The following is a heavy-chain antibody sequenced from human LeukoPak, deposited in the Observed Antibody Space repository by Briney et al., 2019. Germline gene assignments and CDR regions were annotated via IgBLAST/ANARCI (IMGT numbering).Heavy chain of an antibody. Sequence: SETLSLTCTVSDDSITMYYWTWIRQPPGKGLEWIGYVDHTGSTKFNPSLNGRVSISRDTSKNFFSLRLRSVTAADTAVYYCASDRIEVDAFDIWGQGTMVTVSS. CDR3: ASDRIEVDAFDI. CDR1: DDSITMYY. V-gene: IGHV4-59*01. D-gene: IGHD2-15*01. J-gene: IGHJ3*02. CDR2: VDHTGST.